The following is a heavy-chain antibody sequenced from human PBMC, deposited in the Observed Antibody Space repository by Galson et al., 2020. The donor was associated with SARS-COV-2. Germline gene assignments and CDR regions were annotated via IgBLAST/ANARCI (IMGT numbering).Heavy chain of an antibody. D-gene: IGHD3-10*01. CDR3: ARRVRGAPTAPAGSFDI. Sequence: HGESLKISCKGSGYSFTNYWIAWVRQMPGKGLEWMGIIYPGDSDTRYSPSFQGQATISADKSISTAYLQWRSLKTSDTAIYYCARRVRGAPTAPAGSFDIWGQGTMVTVSS. J-gene: IGHJ3*02. CDR2: IYPGDSDT. CDR1: GYSFTNYW. V-gene: IGHV5-51*01.